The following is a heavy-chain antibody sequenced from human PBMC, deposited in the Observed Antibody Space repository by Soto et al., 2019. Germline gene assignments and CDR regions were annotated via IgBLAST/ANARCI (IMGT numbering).Heavy chain of an antibody. CDR1: GGSLSGYY. V-gene: IGHV4-34*01. CDR2: INQSGTT. J-gene: IGHJ4*02. Sequence: PSETLSLTCAVYGGSLSGYYGSWIRQAPGKGLEWIGEINQSGTTNYNPSLKSRVTISVDTSKNQFFLKLNSVTAADTAVYFCARGRYFENWGQGTLVTVSS. CDR3: ARGRYFEN.